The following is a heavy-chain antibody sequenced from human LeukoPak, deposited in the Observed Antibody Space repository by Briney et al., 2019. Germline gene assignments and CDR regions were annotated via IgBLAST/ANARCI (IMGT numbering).Heavy chain of an antibody. CDR1: RLPYIGYW. V-gene: IGHV3-7*01. J-gene: IGHJ4*02. Sequence: GGSLLLSCASSRLPYIGYWMTWARQAPGTWLEWVANVNQDGNNKNYVEPVQGRLTIPRDNAKNSLYLQMTSLRADDTAVYYCARILGADEGADYWGQGTLVTVSS. CDR3: ARILGADEGADY. CDR2: VNQDGNNK. D-gene: IGHD1-26*01.